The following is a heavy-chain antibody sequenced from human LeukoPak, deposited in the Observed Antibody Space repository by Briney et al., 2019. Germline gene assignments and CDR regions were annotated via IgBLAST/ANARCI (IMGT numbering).Heavy chain of an antibody. V-gene: IGHV4-59*08. CDR2: ISYSGST. CDR1: GGSISSYY. CDR3: ARHSICFDP. J-gene: IGHJ5*02. Sequence: SETLSLTCTVSGGSISSYYWSWVRQPPGKGLEWIGYISYSGSTNYNPSLKSRVTISVDKSKNQFSLKLTSVTAADTAVYYCARHSICFDPWGQGTLVTVSS.